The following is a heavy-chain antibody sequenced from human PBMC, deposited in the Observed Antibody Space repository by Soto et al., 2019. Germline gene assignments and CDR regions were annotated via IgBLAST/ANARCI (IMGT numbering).Heavy chain of an antibody. Sequence: GGSLRLSCAASGFTFSSYSMNWVRQAPGKGLEWVSYISSSSSTIYYADSVKGRFTISRDNAKNSLYLQMNSLRAEDTAVYYCANSGWSLSGFSTVDYCGQGTLVIVSS. D-gene: IGHD6-19*01. CDR3: ANSGWSLSGFSTVDY. J-gene: IGHJ4*02. CDR1: GFTFSSYS. CDR2: ISSSSSTI. V-gene: IGHV3-48*01.